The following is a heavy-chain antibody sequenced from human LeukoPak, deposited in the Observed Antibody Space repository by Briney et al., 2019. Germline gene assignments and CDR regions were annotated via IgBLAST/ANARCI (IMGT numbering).Heavy chain of an antibody. Sequence: PGGSLRLSCVASGFPLRPYAMSWVRQAPGKGLEWVSSISVSGGTTSYADSVKGRFTISRDNSKNTLHLQMSSLRAEDTAVYYCANTIFGVVPLYYYYGMDVWGQGTTVTVSS. V-gene: IGHV3-23*01. J-gene: IGHJ6*02. CDR3: ANTIFGVVPLYYYYGMDV. D-gene: IGHD3-3*01. CDR2: ISVSGGTT. CDR1: GFPLRPYA.